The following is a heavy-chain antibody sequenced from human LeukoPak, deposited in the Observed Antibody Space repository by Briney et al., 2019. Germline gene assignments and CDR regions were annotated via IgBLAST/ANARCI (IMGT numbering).Heavy chain of an antibody. CDR2: ISGNGGST. D-gene: IGHD3-10*01. CDR1: GFTFSSYG. J-gene: IGHJ6*03. CDR3: AKVGPSLVRGLIRGGARYYYNYMDV. Sequence: PGGTLRLSCAASGFTFSSYGMSWVRQAPGKGLEWVSAISGNGGSTYYADSVKGRFAISRDTSKNALYLQMNSLRAEDTAVYYCAKVGPSLVRGLIRGGARYYYNYMDVWGKGTTVTISS. V-gene: IGHV3-23*01.